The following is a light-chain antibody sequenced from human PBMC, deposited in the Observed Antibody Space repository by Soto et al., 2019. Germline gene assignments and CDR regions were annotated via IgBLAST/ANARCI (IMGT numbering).Light chain of an antibody. Sequence: EIVLTQSPATLSLSPGERATLSCRASESISNYLAWYQQKPGQAPRLLIDDSFNRATAIPARFSGSGSGTHFNLALPSLETEASAVYYCQPKSAFRQGTRLEI. CDR2: DSF. CDR1: ESISNY. V-gene: IGKV3-11*01. J-gene: IGKJ5*01. CDR3: QPKSA.